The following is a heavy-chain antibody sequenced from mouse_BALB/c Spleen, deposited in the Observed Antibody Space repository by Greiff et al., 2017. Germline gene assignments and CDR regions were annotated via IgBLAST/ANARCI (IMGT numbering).Heavy chain of an antibody. CDR2: ISSGGST. CDR3: ARDDRYGAMDY. CDR1: GFTFSSYA. V-gene: IGHV5-6-5*01. J-gene: IGHJ4*01. D-gene: IGHD2-14*01. Sequence: EVKLMESGGGLVKPGGSLKLSCAASGFTFSSYAMSWVRQTPEKRLEWVASISSGGSTYYPDSVKGRFTISRDNARNILYLQMSSLRSEDTAMYYCARDDRYGAMDYWGQGTSVTVSS.